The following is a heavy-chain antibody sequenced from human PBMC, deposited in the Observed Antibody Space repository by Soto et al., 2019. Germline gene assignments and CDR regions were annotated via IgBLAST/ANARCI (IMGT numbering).Heavy chain of an antibody. Sequence: SETLSLTCAVSGGSISSSNWWSWVRQPPGKGLEWIGEIYHSGSTNYNPSLKSRVTISVDKSKNQFSLKLSSVTAADTAVYYCARAAAGGYSGHEVFDYWGQGTLVTVSS. J-gene: IGHJ4*02. D-gene: IGHD5-12*01. CDR2: IYHSGST. V-gene: IGHV4-4*02. CDR3: ARAAAGGYSGHEVFDY. CDR1: GGSISSSNW.